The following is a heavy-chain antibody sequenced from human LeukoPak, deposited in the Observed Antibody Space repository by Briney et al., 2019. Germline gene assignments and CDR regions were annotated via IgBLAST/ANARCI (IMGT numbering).Heavy chain of an antibody. CDR3: ARGVIGYCSSTSCYERDYYYGMDV. CDR1: GFTFSSYG. V-gene: IGHV3-33*01. D-gene: IGHD2-2*01. CDR2: IWYDGSNK. J-gene: IGHJ6*02. Sequence: GGSLRLSCAVSGFTFSSYGMHWVRQAPGKGLEWVAVIWYDGSNKYYADSVKGRLTISRDNSKNTLYLQMNSLRAEDTAVYYCARGVIGYCSSTSCYERDYYYGMDVWGQGTTVTVSS.